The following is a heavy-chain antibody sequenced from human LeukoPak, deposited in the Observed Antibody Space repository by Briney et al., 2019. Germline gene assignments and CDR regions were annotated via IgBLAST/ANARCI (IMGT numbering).Heavy chain of an antibody. V-gene: IGHV1-69*13. Sequence: SVKVSCKASGGTFSSYAISWVRQAPGQGLEWMGGIIPIFGTANYAQKFQGRVTITADESTSTAYMELSSLRSEDTTVYYCARDRDLYCGSTSCYSPFDYWGQGTLVTVSS. J-gene: IGHJ4*02. CDR2: IIPIFGTA. CDR1: GGTFSSYA. D-gene: IGHD2-2*01. CDR3: ARDRDLYCGSTSCYSPFDY.